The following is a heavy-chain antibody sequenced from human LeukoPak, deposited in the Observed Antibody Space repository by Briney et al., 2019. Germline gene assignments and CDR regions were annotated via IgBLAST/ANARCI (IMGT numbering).Heavy chain of an antibody. CDR2: ILYSGNT. Sequence: SETLPLTCTVSGGSVNKGPHYWGWIRQPPGKGLEWIGSILYSGNTYYNASLKSRVTISVDTSKNQFSLRLSSVAAADRAVYYCARHEGSYFDKSGYTFEYWGQGIVVTVSS. CDR3: ARHEGSYFDKSGYTFEY. J-gene: IGHJ4*02. D-gene: IGHD3-22*01. V-gene: IGHV4-39*01. CDR1: GGSVNKGPHY.